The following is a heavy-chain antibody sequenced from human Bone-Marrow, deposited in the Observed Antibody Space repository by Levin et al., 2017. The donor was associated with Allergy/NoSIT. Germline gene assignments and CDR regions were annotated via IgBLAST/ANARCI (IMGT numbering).Heavy chain of an antibody. CDR1: GLTFSGSH. D-gene: IGHD3-22*01. Sequence: GESLKISCAVSGLTFSGSHMHWVRQAPGKGPEWVARIETTSTNFATAYAPSVKGRFTIPRDDSSNMAYLQMNNLKTEDPAIYYCTRHFTWFAAFDFWGQGTMVAVSS. V-gene: IGHV3-73*01. CDR2: IETTSTNFAT. J-gene: IGHJ3*01. CDR3: TRHFTWFAAFDF.